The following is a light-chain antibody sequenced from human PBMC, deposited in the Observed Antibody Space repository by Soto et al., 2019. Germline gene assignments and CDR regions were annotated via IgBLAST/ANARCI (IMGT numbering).Light chain of an antibody. CDR2: GAS. CDR1: HSVSSR. Sequence: IVMTQSPSTLSVSPGERATLSCRASHSVSSRLAWYQQKPGQAPRLLIYGASTWATGLPARFSGSGSGTEFTLTISSLQSEDFAVYYCQHYTNWPLTFGGGTKV. CDR3: QHYTNWPLT. J-gene: IGKJ4*01. V-gene: IGKV3-15*01.